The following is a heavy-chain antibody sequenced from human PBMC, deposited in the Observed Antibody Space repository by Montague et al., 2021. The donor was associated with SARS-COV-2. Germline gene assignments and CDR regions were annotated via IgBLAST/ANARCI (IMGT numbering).Heavy chain of an antibody. V-gene: IGHV4-39*02. D-gene: IGHD3-10*01. CDR2: IYYSGTT. CDR3: ARGMIRGVTTPFDY. Sequence: SETLSLTCSVSSGSIISSGYYWGWIRQPPGKELEWIGNIYYSGTTYYNPSLQGRGTISVDTSKNHLSLRLSSVTAADTAVYFCARGMIRGVTTPFDYWGREARSPSPQ. CDR1: SGSIISSGYY. J-gene: IGHJ4*02.